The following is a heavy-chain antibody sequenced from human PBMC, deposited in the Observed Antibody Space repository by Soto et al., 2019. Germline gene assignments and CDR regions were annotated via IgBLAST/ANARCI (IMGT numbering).Heavy chain of an antibody. CDR1: FTFTKAW. CDR3: NTDALFTMRLVRFDF. Sequence: PGGSLRLSSAAAFTFTKAWMKWVRQAPGKGLEWVDRIKSKSAGGTTDFAEPVKGRFVISRDDSRDMVYLQMNILKTEYTAVYYCNTDALFTMRLVRFDFWGHGTRVTVSS. V-gene: IGHV3-15*07. D-gene: IGHD3-22*01. J-gene: IGHJ4*01. CDR2: IKSKSAGGTT.